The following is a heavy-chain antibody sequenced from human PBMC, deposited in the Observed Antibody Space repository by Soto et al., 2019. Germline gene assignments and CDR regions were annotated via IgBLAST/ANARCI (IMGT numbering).Heavy chain of an antibody. V-gene: IGHV3-30*18. J-gene: IGHJ3*02. CDR1: GFIFRTYG. Sequence: QVQLVESGGNVVQPGRSLRLSCAASGFIFRTYGMHWVRQAPGKGLEWVAVISYSGNKKAYADSVKGRFAISRDNSNNTLYLQIDSLTAADTAVYYCAKGPFIPVAGMPPGAFDMWGQGTMVTVSS. CDR2: ISYSGNKK. D-gene: IGHD6-19*01. CDR3: AKGPFIPVAGMPPGAFDM.